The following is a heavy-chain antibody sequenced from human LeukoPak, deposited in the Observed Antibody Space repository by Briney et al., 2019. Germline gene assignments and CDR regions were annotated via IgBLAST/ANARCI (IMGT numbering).Heavy chain of an antibody. CDR1: GGTFISYA. V-gene: IGHV1-69*13. D-gene: IGHD5-18*01. Sequence: ALVKVSCKASGGTFISYAISWVRQAPGQGLEWMGGIIPIFGTANYAQKFQGRVTITADESTSTAYMELSSLRSEDTAVYYCARGRFRRGYSYGYLDWGQGTLVTVSS. CDR3: ARGRFRRGYSYGYLD. J-gene: IGHJ4*02. CDR2: IIPIFGTA.